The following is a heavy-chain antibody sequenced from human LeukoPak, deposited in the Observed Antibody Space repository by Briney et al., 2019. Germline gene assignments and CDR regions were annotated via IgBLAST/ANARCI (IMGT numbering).Heavy chain of an antibody. D-gene: IGHD3-16*01. CDR2: INPNSGGT. CDR1: GYTFTGYY. J-gene: IGHJ4*02. Sequence: EASVKVSCKASGYTFTGYYMHWVRQAPGQGLEWMGWINPNSGGTNYAQKFQGRVTMTRDTSISTAYMELSRLRSDDTAVYYCARSPFYDYVWGSYPPSDYWGQGTLVTVSS. CDR3: ARSPFYDYVWGSYPPSDY. V-gene: IGHV1-2*02.